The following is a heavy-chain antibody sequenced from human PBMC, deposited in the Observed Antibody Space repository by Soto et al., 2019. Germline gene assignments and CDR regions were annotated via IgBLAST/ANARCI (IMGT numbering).Heavy chain of an antibody. CDR2: INHSGST. V-gene: IGHV4-34*01. CDR3: AREARYYDILTGLRDHYYYYYGMDV. J-gene: IGHJ6*02. D-gene: IGHD3-9*01. CDR1: GGSFSGYY. Sequence: SETLSLTCAVYGGSFSGYYWSWIRQPPGKGLEWIGEINHSGSTNYNPSLKSRVTISVDTSKNQFSLKLSSVTAADTAVYYCAREARYYDILTGLRDHYYYYYGMDVWGQGTTVTVSS.